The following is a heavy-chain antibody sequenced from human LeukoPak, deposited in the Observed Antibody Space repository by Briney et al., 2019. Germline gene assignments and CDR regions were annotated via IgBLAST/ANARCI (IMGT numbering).Heavy chain of an antibody. J-gene: IGHJ4*02. CDR3: TRDFADY. V-gene: IGHV3-7*04. Sequence: TGGSLRLSCEASGFTYTKSFNSWMSWFRQAPGKGRERVANINQDGSEKYYVDSVKGRFTISRDNAKNSLYLQMNSLRAEDTAVYYCTRDFADYWGQGTLVTVSS. CDR2: INQDGSEK. CDR1: GFTYTKSFNSW.